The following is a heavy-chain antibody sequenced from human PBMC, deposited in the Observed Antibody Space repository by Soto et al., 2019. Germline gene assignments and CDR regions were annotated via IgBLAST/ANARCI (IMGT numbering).Heavy chain of an antibody. Sequence: QITLKESGPTLVKPTQTLTLTCTFSGFSLSTSGVGVGWIRQPPGKALEWLALIYWDDDKRYSPSLKSRLTITKDTSKHQVVLTMTNMDPVDTATYYCAHQGDGYRGFKYWGQGTLVTVSS. CDR1: GFSLSTSGVG. V-gene: IGHV2-5*02. CDR2: IYWDDDK. D-gene: IGHD5-12*01. J-gene: IGHJ4*02. CDR3: AHQGDGYRGFKY.